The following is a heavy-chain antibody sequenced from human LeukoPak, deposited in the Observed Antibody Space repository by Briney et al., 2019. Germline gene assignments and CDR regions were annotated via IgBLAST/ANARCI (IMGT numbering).Heavy chain of an antibody. Sequence: GGSLRLSCAASGFTFSSYAMHWVRQAPGKGLEWVAVISYDGSNKYYAVSVKGRFTISRDNSKNTLYLQMNSLRAEDTAVYYCARDRNYDFWSGYYGWFDPWGQGTLVTVSS. J-gene: IGHJ5*02. D-gene: IGHD3-3*01. V-gene: IGHV3-30-3*01. CDR2: ISYDGSNK. CDR1: GFTFSSYA. CDR3: ARDRNYDFWSGYYGWFDP.